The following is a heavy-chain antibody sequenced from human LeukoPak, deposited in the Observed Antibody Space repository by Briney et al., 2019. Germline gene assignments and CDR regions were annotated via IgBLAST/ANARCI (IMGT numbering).Heavy chain of an antibody. Sequence: GGSLRLSCAASGFTFNRNNMNWVRQAPGKGLEWVSYISSTSITMYYADSVKGRFTNSRDNAKNSLYLQMNSLRADDTAVYYCARETILGVAGDFWGQGTLVSVSS. D-gene: IGHD6-19*01. J-gene: IGHJ4*02. CDR1: GFTFNRNN. CDR3: ARETILGVAGDF. V-gene: IGHV3-48*01. CDR2: ISSTSITM.